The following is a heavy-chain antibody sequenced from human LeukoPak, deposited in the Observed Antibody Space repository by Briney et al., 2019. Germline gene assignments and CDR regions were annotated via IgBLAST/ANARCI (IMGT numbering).Heavy chain of an antibody. D-gene: IGHD3-10*01. V-gene: IGHV1-69*04. J-gene: IGHJ4*02. CDR3: ARDEEFHYYFDY. Sequence: ASVKVSCKASGGSFNHYGISWVRQAPGQGLQWVGRIIPIVGLTYYAKNFQGRVTITADTSTGTAYMELGSLTSEDTAVYYCARDEEFHYYFDYWGQGTLITVSS. CDR2: IIPIVGLT. CDR1: GGSFNHYG.